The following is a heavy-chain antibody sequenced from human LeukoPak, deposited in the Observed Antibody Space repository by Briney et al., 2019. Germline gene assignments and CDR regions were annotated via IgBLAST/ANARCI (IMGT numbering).Heavy chain of an antibody. CDR3: ARAIQLWLFAFDY. CDR2: ISYDGSNK. Sequence: PGGSLRLSCAASGFTFSSYGMHWVRQAPGKGLEWVAVISYDGSNKYYADSVKGRFTISRDNSKNTLYLQMNSLRAEDTAVYYRARAIQLWLFAFDYWGQGTLVTVSS. J-gene: IGHJ4*02. D-gene: IGHD5-18*01. V-gene: IGHV3-30*03. CDR1: GFTFSSYG.